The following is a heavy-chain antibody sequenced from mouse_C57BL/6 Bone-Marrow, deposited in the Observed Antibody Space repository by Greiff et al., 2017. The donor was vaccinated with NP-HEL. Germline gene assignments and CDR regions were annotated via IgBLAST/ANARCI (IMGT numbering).Heavy chain of an antibody. Sequence: QVQLQQPGAELVKPGASVKLSCKASGYTFTTYWMQWVKQRPGQGLEWIGEIDPSDSYTNYNQKFKGQAKLTVDTSSSTAYMQLSSLTSEDSAVYYCARKAYYGRSYEFAYWGQGTLVTVSA. D-gene: IGHD1-1*01. CDR2: IDPSDSYT. CDR3: ARKAYYGRSYEFAY. CDR1: GYTFTTYW. J-gene: IGHJ3*01. V-gene: IGHV1-50*01.